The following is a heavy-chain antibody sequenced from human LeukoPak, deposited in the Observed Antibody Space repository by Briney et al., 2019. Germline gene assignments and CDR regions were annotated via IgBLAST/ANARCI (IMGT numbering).Heavy chain of an antibody. D-gene: IGHD2-8*01. CDR1: GGSISSYY. CDR2: TYYSGST. V-gene: IGHV4-59*08. Sequence: SETLSLTCTVSGGSISSYYWSWIRQPPGKGLEWIGYTYYSGSTNYNPSLKSRVTISVDTSKNQFSLKLSSVTAADTAVYYCARRSVYWYFDLWGRGTLVTVSS. CDR3: ARRSVYWYFDL. J-gene: IGHJ2*01.